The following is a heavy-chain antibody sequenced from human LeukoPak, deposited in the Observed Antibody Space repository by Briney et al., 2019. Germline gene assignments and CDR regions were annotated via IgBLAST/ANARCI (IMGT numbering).Heavy chain of an antibody. V-gene: IGHV3-48*01. Sequence: PGGSLRLSCAASGFTFSSYSMNWVRQAPGKGLEWVSYISSSSSTIYYADSVKGRFTISRDNAKNSLYLQMNSLRAEDAAVYYCARDQENWGQGTLVTVSS. CDR1: GFTFSSYS. J-gene: IGHJ4*02. CDR2: ISSSSSTI. CDR3: ARDQEN.